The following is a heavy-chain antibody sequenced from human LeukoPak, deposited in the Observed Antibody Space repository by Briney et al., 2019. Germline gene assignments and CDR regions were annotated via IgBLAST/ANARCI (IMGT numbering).Heavy chain of an antibody. CDR3: AKYGKSGWVIDY. J-gene: IGHJ4*02. Sequence: SETLSLTCTVSGGSIGSNYWTWIRQPPGKGLEYIGYIYYTGGTNYNPSLESRVTISVDTSKNQFSLKLSSVTAADTAVYFCAKYGKSGWVIDYWGQGTLVTVSS. V-gene: IGHV4-59*08. CDR1: GGSIGSNY. CDR2: IYYTGGT. D-gene: IGHD6-19*01.